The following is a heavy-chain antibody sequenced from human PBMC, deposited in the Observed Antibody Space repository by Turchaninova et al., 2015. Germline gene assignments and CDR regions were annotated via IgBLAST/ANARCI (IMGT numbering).Heavy chain of an antibody. CDR1: CVKFEDFA. V-gene: IGHV3-9*03. D-gene: IGHD2/OR15-2a*01. J-gene: IGHJ4*02. CDR2: FTWCSGHT. CDR3: VKDFSYYFEGSDSYLDS. Sequence: EVLLVESGGGVVKDGGSLERWWGGACVKFEDFAMHWVRQAPGKGLGWFSGFTWCSGHTCYAYSVKGRFTISRDNAKNSLYLQMNSLRNEDLAFYYCVKDFSYYFEGSDSYLDSWGQGALVTVSS.